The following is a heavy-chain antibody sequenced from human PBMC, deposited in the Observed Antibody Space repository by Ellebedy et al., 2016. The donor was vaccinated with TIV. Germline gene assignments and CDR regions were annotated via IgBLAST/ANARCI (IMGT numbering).Heavy chain of an antibody. CDR1: GGSISRGAFY. CDR2: IYYSGST. Sequence: MPSETLSLTCTVSGGSISRGAFYWTWIRQKPGTGLEWMGNIYYSGSTYYKPSLKSRVTISLDTSKNQFSLRLSSVTAADTAVYHCARDGFVGAFDYWGQGALVTVSS. J-gene: IGHJ4*02. V-gene: IGHV4-31*03. D-gene: IGHD1-26*01. CDR3: ARDGFVGAFDY.